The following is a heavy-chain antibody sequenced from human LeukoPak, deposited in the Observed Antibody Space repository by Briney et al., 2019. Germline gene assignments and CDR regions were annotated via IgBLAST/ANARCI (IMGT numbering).Heavy chain of an antibody. D-gene: IGHD3-10*01. V-gene: IGHV1-24*01. CDR2: FDPEDGET. J-gene: IGHJ6*03. CDR3: ATDHGGSGSSYYYYYMDV. CDR1: GYTLTELS. Sequence: ASVKVSCKVSGYTLTELSMHWVRQAPGKGLEWMGGFDPEDGETIYAQKFQGRVTKTEDTSTGTAYMELSSLRSEDTAVYYCATDHGGSGSSYYYYYMDVWGKGTTVTVSS.